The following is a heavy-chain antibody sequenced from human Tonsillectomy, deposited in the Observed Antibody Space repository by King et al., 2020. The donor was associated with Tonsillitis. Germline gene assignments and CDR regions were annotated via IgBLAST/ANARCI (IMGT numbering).Heavy chain of an antibody. J-gene: IGHJ4*02. Sequence: GQLVQSGAEVKKPGSSVKVSCKASGGTFSSYAINWVRQAPGQGPEWMGRIIPILGIANYAQKFQGRVTITADKSTSTAYMELSSLRSEDTAVYYSARGAFYDSSGYYDYFDYWGQGTLVTVSS. CDR1: GGTFSSYA. V-gene: IGHV1-69*09. D-gene: IGHD3-22*01. CDR3: ARGAFYDSSGYYDYFDY. CDR2: IIPILGIA.